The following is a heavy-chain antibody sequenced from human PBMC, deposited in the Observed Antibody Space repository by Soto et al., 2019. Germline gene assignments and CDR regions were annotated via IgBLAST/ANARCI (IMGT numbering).Heavy chain of an antibody. Sequence: QVQLQESGPGLVKPSETLSLTCTVSGASINTYYWSWIRQPPGKGLEWIGYISYSGSTNYNPSLKSRVTISADTSNNQFSLTLSSVTAADTAVYYCAALYESRGYYDKGWFGPWGQGILVTVSS. D-gene: IGHD3-22*01. CDR2: ISYSGST. CDR3: AALYESRGYYDKGWFGP. J-gene: IGHJ5*02. V-gene: IGHV4-59*01. CDR1: GASINTYY.